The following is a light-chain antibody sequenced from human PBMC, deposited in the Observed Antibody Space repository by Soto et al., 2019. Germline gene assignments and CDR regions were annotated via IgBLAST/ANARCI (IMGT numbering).Light chain of an antibody. CDR1: QNISSF. CDR3: QQSYSNPFT. J-gene: IGKJ3*01. CDR2: AAS. V-gene: IGKV1-39*01. Sequence: DIQMTQSPSSLSASVGDRVTITCRASQNISSFLNWYQQKPGKAPQLLIYAASNLQSGVPSRFSGSGSGTDFSLTISSLQPEDFATYSCQQSYSNPFTFGPGTKVDIK.